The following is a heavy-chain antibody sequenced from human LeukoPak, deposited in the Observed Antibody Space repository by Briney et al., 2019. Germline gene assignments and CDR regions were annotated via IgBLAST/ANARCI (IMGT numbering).Heavy chain of an antibody. CDR2: IYHSGST. Sequence: SETLSLTCAVSGGSISSGGYSWSWIRQPPGKGLEWIGYIYHSGSTYYNPSLKSRVTISVDTSKNQFSLKLSSVTAADTAVYYCARGHEDARGAFDIWGQGTMVTVSS. CDR3: ARGHEDARGAFDI. CDR1: GGSISSGGYS. V-gene: IGHV4-30-2*05. J-gene: IGHJ3*02.